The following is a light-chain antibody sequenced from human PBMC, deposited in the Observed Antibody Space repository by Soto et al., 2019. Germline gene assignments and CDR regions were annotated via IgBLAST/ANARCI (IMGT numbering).Light chain of an antibody. Sequence: DIQMTQSPSTLSASVGDRVTITCRASQSISSWLAWYQQKPGKDPKLLIYKASSLESGVPSRFSGSGSGTEFTLPISSLQPDDFATYYCQQYNNFTFVGGTKVEIK. J-gene: IGKJ4*01. V-gene: IGKV1-5*03. CDR1: QSISSW. CDR2: KAS. CDR3: QQYNNFT.